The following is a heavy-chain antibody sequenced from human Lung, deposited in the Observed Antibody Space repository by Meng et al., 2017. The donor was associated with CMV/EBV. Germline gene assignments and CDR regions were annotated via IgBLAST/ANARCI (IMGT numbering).Heavy chain of an antibody. Sequence: GGSLRLSCAASGFTFSSYGMHWVRQAPGKGLEWVAVIWNDGSIKYYADSVKGRFTISRDNSKNTLYLQMYSLRVDDTAVYHCAKAQFGRYFDGRDGMDVWGQGTTVTVSS. J-gene: IGHJ6*02. V-gene: IGHV3-33*06. CDR3: AKAQFGRYFDGRDGMDV. CDR1: GFTFSSYG. D-gene: IGHD3-9*01. CDR2: IWNDGSIK.